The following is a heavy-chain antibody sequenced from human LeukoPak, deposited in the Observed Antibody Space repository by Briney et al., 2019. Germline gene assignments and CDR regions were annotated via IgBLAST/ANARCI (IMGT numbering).Heavy chain of an antibody. V-gene: IGHV4-38-2*02. D-gene: IGHD6-19*01. CDR3: ARSIAVDPNWFDP. CDR1: GYSISSGYY. Sequence: PSETLSLTCTVSGYSISSGYYWGWIRQPPGKGLEWIGSIYHSGSTYYNPSLKSRVTISVDTSKNQFSLKLSSVTAADTAVYYCARSIAVDPNWFDPWGQGTLVTVSS. CDR2: IYHSGST. J-gene: IGHJ5*02.